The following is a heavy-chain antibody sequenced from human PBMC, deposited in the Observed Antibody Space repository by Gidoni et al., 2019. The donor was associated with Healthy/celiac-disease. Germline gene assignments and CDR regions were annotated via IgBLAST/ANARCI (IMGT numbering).Heavy chain of an antibody. V-gene: IGHV3-7*01. D-gene: IGHD2-15*01. CDR3: ARDQSDIVVVVAATLDAFDI. CDR2: IKQDGSEK. Sequence: EVQLVESGGGLVQPGGSLRLSCAASGFTCSSYWMSWVRQAPGKGMEWVANIKQDGSEKYYVDSVKGRFTISRDNAKNSLYLQMNSLRAEDTAVYYCARDQSDIVVVVAATLDAFDIWGQGTMVTVSS. J-gene: IGHJ3*02. CDR1: GFTCSSYW.